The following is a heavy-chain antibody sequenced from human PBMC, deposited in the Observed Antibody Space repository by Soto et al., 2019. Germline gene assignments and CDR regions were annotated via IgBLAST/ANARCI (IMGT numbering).Heavy chain of an antibody. D-gene: IGHD4-17*01. CDR3: ARDVRRGWFDP. Sequence: SETLSLTCAVSGGSISSGGYSWSWIRQPPGKGLEWIGYIYHSGSTYYNPSLKSRVTISVDRSKNQFSLKLSSVTAADTAVYYCARDVRRGWFDPWGQGTLVTVSS. CDR2: IYHSGST. CDR1: GGSISSGGYS. V-gene: IGHV4-30-2*01. J-gene: IGHJ5*02.